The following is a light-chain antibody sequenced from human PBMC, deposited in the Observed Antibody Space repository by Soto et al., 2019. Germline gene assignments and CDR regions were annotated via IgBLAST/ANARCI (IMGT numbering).Light chain of an antibody. J-gene: IGKJ2*01. CDR3: QQSYSTPRYT. Sequence: DIQMTQSPSSLSASVGDRVTITCRASQSISSYLNWYQQKPGKAPKLLIYAASSLQSGVPSRFSGSGSGTDFTLTISSLQPDDFATYYCQQSYSTPRYTFVQGTKLEIK. V-gene: IGKV1-39*01. CDR2: AAS. CDR1: QSISSY.